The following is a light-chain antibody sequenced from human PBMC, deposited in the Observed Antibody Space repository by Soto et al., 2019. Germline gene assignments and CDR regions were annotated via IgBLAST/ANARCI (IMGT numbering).Light chain of an antibody. V-gene: IGKV3-15*01. CDR1: QSLSSN. CDR3: QTYDSWPL. CDR2: GAS. Sequence: EIVMTQSPATLSVSPGQRATLSCRASQSLSSNLVWYQQKPGQAPRLLIYGASTRATGIPARFSGSGSGTEFTLTISGLQSEDFAVYYCQTYDSWPLFGQGTRLEI. J-gene: IGKJ5*01.